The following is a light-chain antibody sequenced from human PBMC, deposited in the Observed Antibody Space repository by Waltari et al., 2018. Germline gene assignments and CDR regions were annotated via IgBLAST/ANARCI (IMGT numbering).Light chain of an antibody. Sequence: DIVMTQSPLSLPVTPGEPASISCSSSQSLLHSNGYNYLDWYLQKPGQSPQLLIYLGSNRASGVPDRFSGSGSGTDFTLKISRVEAEDVGVYYCMQALQTPYTFGQGIKLEIK. CDR1: QSLLHSNGYNY. V-gene: IGKV2-28*01. CDR2: LGS. J-gene: IGKJ2*01. CDR3: MQALQTPYT.